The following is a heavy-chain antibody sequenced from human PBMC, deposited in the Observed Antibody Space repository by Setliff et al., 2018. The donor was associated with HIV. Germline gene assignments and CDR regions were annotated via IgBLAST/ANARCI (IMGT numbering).Heavy chain of an antibody. CDR2: IYPGDSDA. J-gene: IGHJ4*02. D-gene: IGHD6-6*01. CDR3: ARASLAARPHFFDS. V-gene: IGHV5-51*01. Sequence: GESLKISCRASGYDVTRYWIGRVRQMPGQALEWIGVIYPGDSDARYSPSFQDQVTMSADKSISTAYLQWSSLKASDTGIYFCARASLAARPHFFDSWGQGTLVTVSS. CDR1: GYDVTRYW.